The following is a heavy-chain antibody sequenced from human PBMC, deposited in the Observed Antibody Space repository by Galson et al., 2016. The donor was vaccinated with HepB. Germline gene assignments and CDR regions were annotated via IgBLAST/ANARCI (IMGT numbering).Heavy chain of an antibody. CDR3: ARRQVMVGSRDWFDP. CDR1: GYNFSSDW. CDR2: IYPGDSYT. D-gene: IGHD1-26*01. V-gene: IGHV5-51*01. Sequence: QSGAEVKKPGESLKISCKASGYNFSSDWIGWVRQMSGKGLEWVGIIYPGDSYTTYSPSFQGQVTISADKSISTAYLQWRSLQASNTAMYYCARRQVMVGSRDWFDPWGQGTLVTVSS. J-gene: IGHJ5*02.